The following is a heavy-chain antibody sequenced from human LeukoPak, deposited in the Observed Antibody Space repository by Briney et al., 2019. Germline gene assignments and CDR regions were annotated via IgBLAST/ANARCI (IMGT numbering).Heavy chain of an antibody. CDR2: IYYSGST. D-gene: IGHD2-2*01. J-gene: IGHJ4*02. CDR1: GGSISSYY. Sequence: SETLSLTCTVSGGSISSYYWSWVRQPPGKGLEWIGYIYYSGSTNYNPSLKSRVTISVDTSKNQFSLKLSSVTAADTAVYYCASGGVVPAAMNYWGQGTLVTVSS. V-gene: IGHV4-59*01. CDR3: ASGGVVPAAMNY.